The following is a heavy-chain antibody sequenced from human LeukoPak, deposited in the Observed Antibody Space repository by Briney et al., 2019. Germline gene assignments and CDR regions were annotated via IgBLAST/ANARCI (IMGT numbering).Heavy chain of an antibody. CDR1: GSSFSNYA. CDR2: ISGSGGST. V-gene: IGHV3-23*01. D-gene: IGHD3-22*01. J-gene: IGHJ4*02. CDR3: AKSSYYDASGYYREYYFDS. Sequence: GGSLRLSCVPSGSSFSNYAMSWVRQAPGKGLEWVSSISGSGGSTHYVDSVKGRFIISRDKTKNTLYLQMNSLRAEDTAVYYCAKSSYYDASGYYREYYFDSWGQGTLVTVSS.